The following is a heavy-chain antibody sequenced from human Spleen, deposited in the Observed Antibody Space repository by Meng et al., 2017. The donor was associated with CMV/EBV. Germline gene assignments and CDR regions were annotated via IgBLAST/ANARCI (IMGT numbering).Heavy chain of an antibody. Sequence: KVSCKGSGYSFTNYWIGWVRQMPGKGLEWMGIIYPGDFDTKYSPSFQGQVTISADKSISTAYLQWSSLKASDTAMYYCARRGIGSSNLSNWLHPWGQGTLVTVSS. CDR3: ARRGIGSSNLSNWLHP. CDR2: IYPGDFDT. V-gene: IGHV5-51*01. CDR1: GYSFTNYW. D-gene: IGHD2-2*01. J-gene: IGHJ5*02.